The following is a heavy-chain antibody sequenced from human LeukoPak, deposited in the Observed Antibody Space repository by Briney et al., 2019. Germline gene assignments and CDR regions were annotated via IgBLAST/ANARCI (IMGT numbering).Heavy chain of an antibody. CDR1: GGSISSYY. J-gene: IGHJ3*02. V-gene: IGHV4-59*01. CDR2: IYYSGST. D-gene: IGHD3-22*01. Sequence: SETLSLTCTVSGGSISSYYWSWIRQPPGKGLEWIGYIYYSGSTNYNPSLKSRVTISVDTSKNQFSLRLTSVTAADTAVYYCARVSRSGYDSRGAFDIWGQGTMVTVSS. CDR3: ARVSRSGYDSRGAFDI.